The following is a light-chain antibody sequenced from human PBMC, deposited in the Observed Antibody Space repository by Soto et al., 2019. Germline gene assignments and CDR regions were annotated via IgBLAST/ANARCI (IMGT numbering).Light chain of an antibody. CDR2: DAS. Sequence: EIVMTQSPATLSVSPGERATLSCRASQSLSSSYLAWYQQKPGQAPRLLIYDASNGATGIPARFSGSGSGTDFTLTISSLEPEDFAVYYCQQRSNWPDTFGQGTRLEIK. CDR1: QSLSSSY. CDR3: QQRSNWPDT. V-gene: IGKV3D-20*02. J-gene: IGKJ5*01.